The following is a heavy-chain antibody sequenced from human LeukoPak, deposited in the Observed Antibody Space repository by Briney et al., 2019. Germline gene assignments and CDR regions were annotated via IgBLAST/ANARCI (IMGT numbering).Heavy chain of an antibody. D-gene: IGHD1-26*01. Sequence: KPSETLSLTCTVSGGSISSSSYYWGWIRQPPGKGLEWIGSIYYSGSTNYNPSLKSRVTISVDTSKNQFSLKLSSVTAADTAVYYCARRMRGSPPRYWGQGTLVTVSS. CDR3: ARRMRGSPPRY. CDR2: IYYSGST. CDR1: GGSISSSSYY. V-gene: IGHV4-39*07. J-gene: IGHJ4*02.